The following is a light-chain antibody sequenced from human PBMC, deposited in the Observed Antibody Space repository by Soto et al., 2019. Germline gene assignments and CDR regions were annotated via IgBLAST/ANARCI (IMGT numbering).Light chain of an antibody. CDR3: QQYSDLPMT. J-gene: IGKJ5*01. Sequence: IVLTQPPGTLSLSPGERAILSCRASQTVNNNYLPSCQQKPRQAPRLLIYAPSRRATGIPDRFSGSASGTDFTLTISRLEPEDFAVYFCQQYSDLPMTFGQGTRLEIK. CDR2: APS. CDR1: QTVNNNY. V-gene: IGKV3-20*01.